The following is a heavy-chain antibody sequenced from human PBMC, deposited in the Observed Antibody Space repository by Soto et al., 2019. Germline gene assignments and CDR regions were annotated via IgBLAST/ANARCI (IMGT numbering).Heavy chain of an antibody. D-gene: IGHD3-10*01. CDR2: ISGSGGST. Sequence: GGSLRLSCAASGFTFSSYAMSWVRQAPGKGLEWVSAISGSGGSTYYADSVKGRFTISRDNSKNTLYLQMNSLRAEDTAVYYWANILRGFLVFDLWGRGTLGTV. V-gene: IGHV3-23*01. J-gene: IGHJ2*01. CDR3: ANILRGFLVFDL. CDR1: GFTFSSYA.